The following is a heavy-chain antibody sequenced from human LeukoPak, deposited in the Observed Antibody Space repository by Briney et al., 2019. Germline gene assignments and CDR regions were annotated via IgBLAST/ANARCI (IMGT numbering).Heavy chain of an antibody. CDR1: GFTFNNAW. CDR3: TTGVTVAATHDGY. Sequence: GGSLRLSCAASGFTFNNAWMNWVRQAPGKGLEWIGLIKSKTNGGTADYAAPVTGRFTISRDDSTNTLYLQMNSLKTEDTAVYYCTTGVTVAATHDGYWGQGTLVTVSS. J-gene: IGHJ4*02. CDR2: IKSKTNGGTA. V-gene: IGHV3-15*01. D-gene: IGHD2-15*01.